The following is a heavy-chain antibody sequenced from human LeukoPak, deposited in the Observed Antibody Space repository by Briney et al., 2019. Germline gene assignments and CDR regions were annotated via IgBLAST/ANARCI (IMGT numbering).Heavy chain of an antibody. D-gene: IGHD3-10*01. V-gene: IGHV1-2*02. CDR3: ASRSYLWFGEHNYYMDV. CDR1: GYTFTGYY. CDR2: INPNSGGT. Sequence: GASVKVSCKASGYTFTGYYMRWVRQAPGQGLEWMGWINPNSGGTNYAQKFQGRVTMTRDTPISTAYMELSRLRSDDTAVYYCASRSYLWFGEHNYYMDVWGKGTTVTVSS. J-gene: IGHJ6*03.